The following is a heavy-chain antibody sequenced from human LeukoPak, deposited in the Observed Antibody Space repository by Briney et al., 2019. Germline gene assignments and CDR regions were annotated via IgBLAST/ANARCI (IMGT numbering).Heavy chain of an antibody. D-gene: IGHD6-13*01. Sequence: GSLRLSCAASGFAFSNYGMSWVRQAPGKGLEWVSAISGSGGSTYYADSVKGRFTISRDNSKNTLYLQMNGLRAEDTAVYYCARARAAAGRPVYYYYGMDVWGQGTTVTVSS. J-gene: IGHJ6*02. CDR3: ARARAAAGRPVYYYYGMDV. CDR2: ISGSGGST. V-gene: IGHV3-23*01. CDR1: GFAFSNYG.